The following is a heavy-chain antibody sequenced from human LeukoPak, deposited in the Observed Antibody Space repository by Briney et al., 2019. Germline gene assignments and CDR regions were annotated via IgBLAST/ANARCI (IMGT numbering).Heavy chain of an antibody. CDR2: ISTSGSTK. Sequence: GGSLRLSCAASGFTFSSFEMNWVRQAPGKGLEWLSHISTSGSTKYYADSVKGRFTISRDNAKNSLYLQMNSLRAEDTAVYYCARVTLGGGGLDYWGQGTLVTVSS. D-gene: IGHD2-15*01. CDR3: ARVTLGGGGLDY. CDR1: GFTFSSFE. V-gene: IGHV3-48*03. J-gene: IGHJ4*02.